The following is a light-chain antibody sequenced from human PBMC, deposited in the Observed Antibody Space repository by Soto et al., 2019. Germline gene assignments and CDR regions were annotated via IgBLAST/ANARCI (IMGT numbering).Light chain of an antibody. CDR3: QQLNSYPIT. Sequence: IQLTQSPSSLSASVGDRVTITCRASQGISSYLAWYQQKPGKAPKLLIYAASTLQSGVPSRFSGSGSGTDFTLTISCLQSEDFATYYCQQLNSYPITFGQGTRLEIK. V-gene: IGKV1-9*01. CDR1: QGISSY. CDR2: AAS. J-gene: IGKJ5*01.